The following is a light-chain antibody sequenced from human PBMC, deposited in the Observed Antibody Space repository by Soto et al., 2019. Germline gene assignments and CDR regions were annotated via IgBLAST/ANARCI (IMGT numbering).Light chain of an antibody. CDR2: GNC. CDR1: SSNIGAGYD. Sequence: QSVLTQPPSVSGAPGQRVTISCTGSSSNIGAGYDVHWYHQLPGTAPKLLIYGNCNRPSGVPDRFSGSKSGTSASLAITGLQAEDEADCYCQSYDSSLSGWVFGGGTKLTVL. J-gene: IGLJ3*02. CDR3: QSYDSSLSGWV. V-gene: IGLV1-40*01.